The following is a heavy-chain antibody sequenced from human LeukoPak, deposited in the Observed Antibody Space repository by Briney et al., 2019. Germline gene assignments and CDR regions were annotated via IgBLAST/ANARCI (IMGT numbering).Heavy chain of an antibody. CDR1: GGSFSGNY. CDR3: ARGGRGKWFDP. CDR2: INHSGRT. J-gene: IGHJ5*02. D-gene: IGHD3-10*01. Sequence: SETLSLTCAVYGGSFSGNYWSWIRQPPGKGLGWIGEINHSGRTNYNPSLKSRVTISVYVSRSQFSLNLSSVTAADTAVYYCARGGRGKWFDPWGRGTLVTVSS. V-gene: IGHV4-34*01.